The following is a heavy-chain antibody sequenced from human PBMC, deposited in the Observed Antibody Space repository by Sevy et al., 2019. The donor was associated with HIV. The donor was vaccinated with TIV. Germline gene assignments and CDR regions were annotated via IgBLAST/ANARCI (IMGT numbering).Heavy chain of an antibody. CDR2: IWDDGNSK. CDR1: GFTFRTYG. J-gene: IGHJ4*02. Sequence: GSLRLSCAASGFTFRTYGMHWVRQAPGKGLEWVAVIWDDGNSKYYADSVKGRFTISRDNFKNTLYLQMNSLRAEDTAVYYCARGGYCTNGVCYGSIDYWGQGTLVTVSS. D-gene: IGHD2-8*01. V-gene: IGHV3-33*01. CDR3: ARGGYCTNGVCYGSIDY.